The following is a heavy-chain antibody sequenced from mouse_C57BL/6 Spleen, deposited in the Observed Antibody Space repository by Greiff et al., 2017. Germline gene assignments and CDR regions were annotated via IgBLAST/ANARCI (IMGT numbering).Heavy chain of an antibody. D-gene: IGHD1-1*01. Sequence: EVMLVESGGGLVKPGGSLKLSCAASGFTFSSYTMSWVRQTPEKRLEWVATISGGGGNTYYPDSVKGRFTISRDNAKNTLYLQMSSLRSEDTALYYCARQSYYYGSSYWYFDVWGTGTTVTVSS. CDR3: ARQSYYYGSSYWYFDV. J-gene: IGHJ1*03. CDR2: ISGGGGNT. V-gene: IGHV5-9*01. CDR1: GFTFSSYT.